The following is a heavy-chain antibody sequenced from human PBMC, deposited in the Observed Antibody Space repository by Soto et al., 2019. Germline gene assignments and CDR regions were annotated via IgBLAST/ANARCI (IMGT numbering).Heavy chain of an antibody. Sequence: SLRLSCAASGFTFSSYAMSWVRQAPGKGLEWVSAISGSGGSTYYADSVKGRFTISRDNSKNTLYLQMNSLRAEDTAVYYCAKGFDFWSGYSWFDPWGQGTLVTVSS. V-gene: IGHV3-23*01. CDR2: ISGSGGST. J-gene: IGHJ5*02. CDR3: AKGFDFWSGYSWFDP. D-gene: IGHD3-3*01. CDR1: GFTFSSYA.